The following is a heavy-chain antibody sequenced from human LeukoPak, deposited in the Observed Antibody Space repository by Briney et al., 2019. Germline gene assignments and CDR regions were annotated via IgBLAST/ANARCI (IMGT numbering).Heavy chain of an antibody. CDR1: GGSISSSSDY. D-gene: IGHD2-15*01. CDR2: IYYSGST. CDR3: ARQLYCSGGSCYSYSWFDP. V-gene: IGHV4-39*01. J-gene: IGHJ5*02. Sequence: SETLSLTCTVSGGSISSSSDYWGWIRQPPGKGLEWIGSIYYSGSTYYNPSLKSRVTISVDTSKNQFSLKLSSVTAADTAVYCCARQLYCSGGSCYSYSWFDPWGQGTLVTVSS.